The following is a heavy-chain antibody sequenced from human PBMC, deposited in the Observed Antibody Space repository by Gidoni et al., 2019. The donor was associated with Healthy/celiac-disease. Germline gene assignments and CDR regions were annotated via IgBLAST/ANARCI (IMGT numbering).Heavy chain of an antibody. Sequence: QVQLVQSGAEVKKPGASVKVSCKASGSTFTSYGISWVRQAPGQGLEWMGWIRAYNGNTNNAQKLQGRVTMTTDTSTSTAYMELRSLRSDDTAVYYCARGAPHMVRGRIVGGFDYWGQGTLVTVSS. CDR3: ARGAPHMVRGRIVGGFDY. V-gene: IGHV1-18*01. CDR2: IRAYNGNT. CDR1: GSTFTSYG. J-gene: IGHJ4*02. D-gene: IGHD3-10*01.